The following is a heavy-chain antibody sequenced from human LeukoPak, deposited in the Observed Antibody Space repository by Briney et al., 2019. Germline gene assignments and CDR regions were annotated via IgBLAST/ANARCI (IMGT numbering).Heavy chain of an antibody. CDR1: GGSFSGYH. V-gene: IGHV4-34*01. D-gene: IGHD3-10*01. J-gene: IGHJ4*02. CDR3: ARGTTMVRGVISAFDY. Sequence: SETLSLTCAVYGGSFSGYHWSWIRQPPGKGLEWIGEINHSGSTNYNPSLKSRVTISVDTSKNQFSLKLSSVTAADAAVYYCARGTTMVRGVISAFDYWGQGTLVTVSS. CDR2: INHSGST.